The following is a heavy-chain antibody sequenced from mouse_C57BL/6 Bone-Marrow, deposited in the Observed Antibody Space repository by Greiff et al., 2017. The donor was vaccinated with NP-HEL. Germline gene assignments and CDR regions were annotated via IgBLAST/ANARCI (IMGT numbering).Heavy chain of an antibody. CDR1: GFSLTSYA. J-gene: IGHJ3*01. CDR2: IWTGGGT. V-gene: IGHV2-9-1*01. D-gene: IGHD2-5*01. CDR3: ASYSNYEAY. Sequence: VQRVESGPGLVAPSQSLSITCTVSGFSLTSYAISWVRQPPGKGLEWLGVIWTGGGTNYNSALKSRLSISKDNAKSQVFLKMNSLQTDDTARYYCASYSNYEAYWGQGTLVTVSA.